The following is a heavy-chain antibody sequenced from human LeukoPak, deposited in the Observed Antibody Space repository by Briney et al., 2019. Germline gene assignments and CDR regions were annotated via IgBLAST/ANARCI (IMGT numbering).Heavy chain of an antibody. Sequence: ASVKVSCKASGYTFTSYDINWVRQATGQGLEWMGWMNPNSGNTGYAQKFQGRVTMTRNTSISTAYMELSSLRSDDTAVYYCVRAGDYSNYDGHYWGQGTLVTVSS. CDR2: MNPNSGNT. V-gene: IGHV1-8*01. D-gene: IGHD4-11*01. J-gene: IGHJ4*02. CDR1: GYTFTSYD. CDR3: VRAGDYSNYDGHY.